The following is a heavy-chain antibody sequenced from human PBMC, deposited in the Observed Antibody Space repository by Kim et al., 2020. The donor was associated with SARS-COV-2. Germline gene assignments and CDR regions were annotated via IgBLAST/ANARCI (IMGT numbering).Heavy chain of an antibody. CDR2: ISGSGGST. CDR1: GFTFSSYA. Sequence: GGSLRLSCAASGFTFSSYAMSWVRQAPGKGLEWVSAISGSGGSTYYADSVKGRFTISRDNSKNTLYLQMNSLRAEDTAVYYCAKTGIAAAGQREDHGWFDPWGQGTLVTVSS. D-gene: IGHD6-13*01. V-gene: IGHV3-23*01. CDR3: AKTGIAAAGQREDHGWFDP. J-gene: IGHJ5*02.